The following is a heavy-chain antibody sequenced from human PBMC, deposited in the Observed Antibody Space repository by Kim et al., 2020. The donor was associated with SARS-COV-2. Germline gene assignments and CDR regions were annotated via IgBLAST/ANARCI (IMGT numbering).Heavy chain of an antibody. V-gene: IGHV4-39*01. Sequence: YYNPSLESRVTISVDISKNQFSLKLSSVTAADTALYWCARRRGGSSYIDYWGQGTLVTASS. D-gene: IGHD6-13*01. CDR3: ARRRGGSSYIDY. J-gene: IGHJ4*02.